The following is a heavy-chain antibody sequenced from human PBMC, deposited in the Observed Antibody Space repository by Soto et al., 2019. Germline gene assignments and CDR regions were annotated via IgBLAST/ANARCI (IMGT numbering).Heavy chain of an antibody. J-gene: IGHJ4*02. D-gene: IGHD2-15*01. CDR3: ARYVVVAATIEFIDY. CDR2: INHSGST. Sequence: PSETLSLTCAVYGGSFSGYYWSWIRQPPGKGLEWIGEINHSGSTNYNPSLKSRVTISVDTSKNQFSLKLSSVTAADTAVYYCARYVVVAATIEFIDYWGQGTLVTVSS. V-gene: IGHV4-34*01. CDR1: GGSFSGYY.